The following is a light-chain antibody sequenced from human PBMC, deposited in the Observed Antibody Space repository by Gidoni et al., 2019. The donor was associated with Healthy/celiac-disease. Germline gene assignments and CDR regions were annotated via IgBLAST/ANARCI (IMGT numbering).Light chain of an antibody. CDR3: MQALQTPGS. V-gene: IGKV2-28*01. Sequence: DLVMPQSPLSLPVTPGEPASISCRSTQSLLQSNGYYYLEWYLQKPGQSPQLLIYLGSNRASGVPDRFSGSESGTDFTLKISRVEAEDVGVYYCMQALQTPGSFGQGTKLEIK. CDR1: QSLLQSNGYYY. J-gene: IGKJ2*04. CDR2: LGS.